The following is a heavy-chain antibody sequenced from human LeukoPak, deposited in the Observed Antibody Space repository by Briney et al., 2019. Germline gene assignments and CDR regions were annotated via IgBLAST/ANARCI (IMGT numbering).Heavy chain of an antibody. CDR3: AREPLAPYGDYFDY. Sequence: TSETLSLTCSVSGGSISTGGYYWSWIRQHPGKGLEWIGYIYDSGNTYYNPSLKSRVTISVDTPKNQFSLKLGSVTVADTAVYYCAREPLAPYGDYFDYWGQGTLVTVSS. CDR2: IYDSGNT. J-gene: IGHJ4*02. CDR1: GGSISTGGYY. D-gene: IGHD4-17*01. V-gene: IGHV4-31*03.